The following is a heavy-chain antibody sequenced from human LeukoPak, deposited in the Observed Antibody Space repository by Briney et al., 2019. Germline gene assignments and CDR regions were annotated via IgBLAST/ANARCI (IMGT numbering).Heavy chain of an antibody. J-gene: IGHJ4*02. CDR3: ARERRGGVDY. V-gene: IGHV3-48*01. CDR1: GFTFSSYA. CDR2: ISSSSSTI. Sequence: GGSLRLSCAASGFTFSSYAMHWVRQAPGKGLEWVSYISSSSSTIYYADSVKGRFTISRDNAKNSLYLQMNSLRAEDTAVYYCARERRGGVDYWGQGTLVTVSS.